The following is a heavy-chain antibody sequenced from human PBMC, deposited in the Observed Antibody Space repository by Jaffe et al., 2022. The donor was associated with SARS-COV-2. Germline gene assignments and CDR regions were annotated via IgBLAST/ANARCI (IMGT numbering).Heavy chain of an antibody. CDR2: ISYDGSNK. J-gene: IGHJ4*02. CDR3: ASYGGY. CDR1: GFTFSSYG. D-gene: IGHD4-17*01. Sequence: QVQLVESGGGVVQPGRSLRLSCAASGFTFSSYGMHWVRQAPGKGLEWVAVISYDGSNKYYADSVKGRFTISRDNSKNTLYLQMNSLRAEDTAVYYCASYGGYWGQGTLVTVSS. V-gene: IGHV3-30*03.